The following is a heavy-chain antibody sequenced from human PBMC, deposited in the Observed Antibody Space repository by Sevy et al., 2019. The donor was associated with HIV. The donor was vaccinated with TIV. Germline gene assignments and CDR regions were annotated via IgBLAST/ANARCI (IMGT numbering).Heavy chain of an antibody. J-gene: IGHJ5*02. CDR1: GFNFRNFW. CDR2: IKQDGSEA. Sequence: GGSLRLSCVASGFNFRNFWMSWVRQAPGKGLECVADIKQDGSEAYYVYSVKGRFTISRDNAKNSLYLQMNSLRDEDTAMYFCVRDKEVGASILDAWGQGTPVTVSS. V-gene: IGHV3-7*03. D-gene: IGHD1-26*01. CDR3: VRDKEVGASILDA.